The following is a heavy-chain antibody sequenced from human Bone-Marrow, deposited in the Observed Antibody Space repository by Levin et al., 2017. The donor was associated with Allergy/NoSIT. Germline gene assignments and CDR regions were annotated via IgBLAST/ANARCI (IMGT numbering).Heavy chain of an antibody. CDR2: ISSDGSSA. CDR3: AGDTRGLGDY. Sequence: GGSLRLSCAASAFTFSSDRMHWVRQAPGKGLVWVARISSDGSSATYADSVKGRFTISRDNARNTLYLQMNSLRPEDTAVYFCAGDTRGLGDYWGQGTLVTVSS. CDR1: AFTFSSDR. D-gene: IGHD3-16*01. V-gene: IGHV3-74*01. J-gene: IGHJ4*02.